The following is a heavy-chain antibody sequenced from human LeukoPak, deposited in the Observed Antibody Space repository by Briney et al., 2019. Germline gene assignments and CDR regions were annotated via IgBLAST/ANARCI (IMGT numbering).Heavy chain of an antibody. Sequence: SETLSLTCAVYGGSFSGYYWSWIRQPPGKGLEWIGEINHSGSTNYNPSLKSRVTISVDTSKNQFSLKLSSVTAADTAVYYCARSLRYSSGKPWGQGTLVTVSS. D-gene: IGHD3-10*01. CDR3: ARSLRYSSGKP. J-gene: IGHJ5*02. CDR1: GGSFSGYY. V-gene: IGHV4-34*01. CDR2: INHSGST.